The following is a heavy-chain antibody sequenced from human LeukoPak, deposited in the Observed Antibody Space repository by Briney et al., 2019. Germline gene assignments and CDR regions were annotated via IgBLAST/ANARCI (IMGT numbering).Heavy chain of an antibody. CDR1: GFTFSRYW. V-gene: IGHV3-74*01. Sequence: AGGSLRLSCEASGFTFSRYWMHWVRQVPGKGLAWVSRITADGSGANYADSVRGRFIISRDNAKNTLYLQMDSLRAEDTAVYYCARFAMVTAGDYRGLGTLVTVSS. D-gene: IGHD2-21*02. J-gene: IGHJ4*02. CDR2: ITADGSGA. CDR3: ARFAMVTAGDY.